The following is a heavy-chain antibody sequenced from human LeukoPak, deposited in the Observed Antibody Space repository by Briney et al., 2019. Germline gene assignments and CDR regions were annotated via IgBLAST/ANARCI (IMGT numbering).Heavy chain of an antibody. J-gene: IGHJ6*03. V-gene: IGHV1-8*03. CDR2: MNPNSGNT. CDR1: GYTFTSYD. Sequence: ASVKVSCKASGYTFTSYDINWVRQATGQGLEWMGWMNPNSGNTGYARKFQGRVTITRNTSISAAYMELSSLRSEDTAVYYCARGVYYYMDVWGKGTTVTVSS. CDR3: ARGVYYYMDV.